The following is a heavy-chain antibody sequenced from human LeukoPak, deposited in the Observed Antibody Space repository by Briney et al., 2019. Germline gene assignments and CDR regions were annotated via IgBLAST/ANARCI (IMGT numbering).Heavy chain of an antibody. J-gene: IGHJ5*02. V-gene: IGHV4-4*07. D-gene: IGHD4-17*01. CDR2: IYTSGST. CDR3: ARELASQMTTVTTVNWFDP. Sequence: PSETLSLTCTVSGGSISSYYWSWIRQPAGKGREWIGRIYTSGSTSYNPSLKSRVTMSVDTSKNQFSLKLSSVTAADTAVYYCARELASQMTTVTTVNWFDPWGQGTLVTVSS. CDR1: GGSISSYY.